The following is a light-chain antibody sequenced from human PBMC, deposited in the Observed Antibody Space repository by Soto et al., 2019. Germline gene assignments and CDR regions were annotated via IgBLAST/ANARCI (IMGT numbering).Light chain of an antibody. V-gene: IGKV3-11*01. J-gene: IGKJ1*01. Sequence: PGERATLSCRASQSVSSYLAWYQQKPGQAPRLLIYDASNRATGIPARFSGSGSGTDFTLTISSLEPEDFAVYYCQQRSNWPPWTFGQGTKVEIK. CDR1: QSVSSY. CDR3: QQRSNWPPWT. CDR2: DAS.